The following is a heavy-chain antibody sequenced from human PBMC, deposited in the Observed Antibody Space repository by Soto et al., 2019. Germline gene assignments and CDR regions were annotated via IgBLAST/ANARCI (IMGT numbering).Heavy chain of an antibody. Sequence: PSETLSLTCTVSGGPISSYYWSWIRQPPGKGLEWIGYIYYSGSTNYNPSLKSRVTISVDTSKNQFSLKLSSVTAADTAVYYCARDPGIQLWYNWFDPWGQGTLVTVSS. CDR1: GGPISSYY. D-gene: IGHD5-18*01. V-gene: IGHV4-59*01. J-gene: IGHJ5*02. CDR2: IYYSGST. CDR3: ARDPGIQLWYNWFDP.